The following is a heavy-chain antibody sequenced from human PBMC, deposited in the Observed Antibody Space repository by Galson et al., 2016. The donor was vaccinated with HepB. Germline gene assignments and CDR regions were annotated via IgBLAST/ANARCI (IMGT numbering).Heavy chain of an antibody. J-gene: IGHJ4*02. CDR1: GFSFSAFA. Sequence: SLRLSCAASGFSFSAFAMTWVRQAPGKGLEWVSSISDSGDTTYYADSVKGRLTISRDNSKNTLYLQMNSLRAADTAVYYCARVDYLLDSSDYRDYWGQGTLVTVSS. V-gene: IGHV3-23*01. D-gene: IGHD3-22*01. CDR2: ISDSGDTT. CDR3: ARVDYLLDSSDYRDY.